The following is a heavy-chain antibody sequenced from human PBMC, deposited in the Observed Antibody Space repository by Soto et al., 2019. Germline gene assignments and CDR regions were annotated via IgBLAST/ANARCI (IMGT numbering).Heavy chain of an antibody. D-gene: IGHD6-19*01. Sequence: GGSLRLSCAASGFTFSSYAMHWVRQAPGKGLEWVAVISYDGSNKYYADSVKGRFTISRDNSKNTLYLQMNSLRAEDTPVYYCARAGVGSGWDQYGMDVWGQGTTVTVSS. J-gene: IGHJ6*02. CDR3: ARAGVGSGWDQYGMDV. V-gene: IGHV3-30-3*01. CDR2: ISYDGSNK. CDR1: GFTFSSYA.